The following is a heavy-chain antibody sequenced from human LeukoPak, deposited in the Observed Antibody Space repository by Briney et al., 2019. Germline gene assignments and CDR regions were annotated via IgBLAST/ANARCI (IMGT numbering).Heavy chain of an antibody. CDR1: RFIFGAYG. CDR3: ARVSESEWSFDL. Sequence: GGSLKLSCAASRFIFGAYGMHWVRQAPGKGLEWVSSISSSSSYIYYADSVKGRFTISRDNAKNSLYLQMNSLRAEDTAVYYCARVSESEWSFDLWGRGTLVTVSS. CDR2: ISSSSSYI. D-gene: IGHD1-14*01. J-gene: IGHJ2*01. V-gene: IGHV3-21*01.